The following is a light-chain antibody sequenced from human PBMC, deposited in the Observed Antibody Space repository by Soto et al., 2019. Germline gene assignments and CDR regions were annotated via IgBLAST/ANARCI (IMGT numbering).Light chain of an antibody. J-gene: IGKJ4*01. CDR1: QSINNW. CDR2: AAS. V-gene: IGKV1-5*01. CDR3: QQYYSYPLT. Sequence: DVQMTQSPSSLSASVGDRVTITCRASQSINNWLAWYQQKPGKAPKLLIYAASTLQSGVPSRFSGSGSGTDFTLTISCLQSEDFATYYCQQYYSYPLTFGGGTKVDIK.